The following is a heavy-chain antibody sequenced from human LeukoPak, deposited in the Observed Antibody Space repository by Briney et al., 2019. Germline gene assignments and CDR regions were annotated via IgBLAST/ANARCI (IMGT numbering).Heavy chain of an antibody. CDR1: GGSISSYY. CDR2: IYYSGST. D-gene: IGHD6-13*01. Sequence: PSETLSLTCTVSGGSISSYYWSWIRQPPGKGLEWIGYIYYSGSTNYNPSLKSRVTISVDTSKNQFSLKLSSVTAADTAVYYCASRATAAGPLDYWGQGTLVTVSS. J-gene: IGHJ4*02. V-gene: IGHV4-59*08. CDR3: ASRATAAGPLDY.